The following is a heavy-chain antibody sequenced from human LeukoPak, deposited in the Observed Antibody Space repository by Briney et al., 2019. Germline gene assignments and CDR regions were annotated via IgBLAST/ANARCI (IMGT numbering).Heavy chain of an antibody. D-gene: IGHD5-18*01. V-gene: IGHV3-66*01. Sequence: GGSLRLSCAASVFSVSDNYMTWVRQAPGKGLEWVSVIYSGGSRYYADSVKGRFTISRDNSKNTLYLQMNSLRAEDTAVYYCARDPAINYFTAMEVYYYMDVWGKGTMVTVSS. J-gene: IGHJ6*03. CDR1: VFSVSDNY. CDR2: IYSGGSR. CDR3: ARDPAINYFTAMEVYYYMDV.